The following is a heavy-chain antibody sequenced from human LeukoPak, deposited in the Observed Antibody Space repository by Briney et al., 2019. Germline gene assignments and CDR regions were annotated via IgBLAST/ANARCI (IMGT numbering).Heavy chain of an antibody. Sequence: ETLSLTCTVSGGSIRGHWWTWVRQPSGRGLEWIGDAFYTGSINYSPSLKSRLTLSLDPSRNLFYLDLRSVTAADTAIYYCARRNTADASIDFWGQGTLVSASS. CDR2: AFYTGSI. CDR3: ARRNTADASIDF. D-gene: IGHD4-17*01. CDR1: GGSIRGHW. V-gene: IGHV4-59*08. J-gene: IGHJ4*02.